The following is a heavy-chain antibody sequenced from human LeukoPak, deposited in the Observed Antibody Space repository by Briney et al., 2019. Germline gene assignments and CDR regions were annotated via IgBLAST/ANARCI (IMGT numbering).Heavy chain of an antibody. D-gene: IGHD3-22*01. CDR1: GFTVSSNY. Sequence: PGGSLRLSCAASGFTVSSNYMSWVRQAPGKGLEWVAVISYDGSNKYYADSVKGRFTISRDNSKNTLYLQMNSLRAEDTAVYYCARGGYYDSSSAFDIWGQGTMVTVSS. CDR2: ISYDGSNK. V-gene: IGHV3-30-3*01. CDR3: ARGGYYDSSSAFDI. J-gene: IGHJ3*02.